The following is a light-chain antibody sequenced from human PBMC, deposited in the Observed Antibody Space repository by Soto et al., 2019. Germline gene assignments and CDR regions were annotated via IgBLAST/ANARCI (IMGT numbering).Light chain of an antibody. CDR1: QRVSSSY. CDR2: AAS. CDR3: QQYGTSPPWT. V-gene: IGKV3-20*01. J-gene: IGKJ1*01. Sequence: EIVLTQSPGTLSLSPGERATLSCRASQRVSSSYLAWYQQKVGQAPRLLIYAASSRATGVPDRFSGSGSGTDFTLAISILEPEDFAVYYCQQYGTSPPWTFGQGTKVEV.